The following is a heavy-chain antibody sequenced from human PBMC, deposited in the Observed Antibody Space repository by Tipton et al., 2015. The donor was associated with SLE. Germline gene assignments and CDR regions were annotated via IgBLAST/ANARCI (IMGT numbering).Heavy chain of an antibody. CDR2: IYTNENT. D-gene: IGHD4-17*01. J-gene: IGHJ3*02. Sequence: LRLSCTVSGGSISSYYWSWIRQPAGGGLEWIGRIYTNENTNYNPSLKSRVTMSVDTSKNHFSLKLISVTAADTAVYYCARRRYGDFLLPDAFDIWGQGTMVTVSS. CDR1: GGSISSYY. CDR3: ARRRYGDFLLPDAFDI. V-gene: IGHV4-4*07.